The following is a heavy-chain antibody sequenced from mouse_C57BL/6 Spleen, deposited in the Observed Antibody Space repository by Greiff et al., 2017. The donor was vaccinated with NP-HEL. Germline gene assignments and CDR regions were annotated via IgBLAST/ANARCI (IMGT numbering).Heavy chain of an antibody. J-gene: IGHJ2*01. D-gene: IGHD2-2*01. V-gene: IGHV1-82*01. CDR2: IYPGDGDT. Sequence: QVQLQQSGPELVKPGASVKISCKASGYAFSSSWMNWVKQRPGKGLEWIGRIYPGDGDTNYNGKFKGKATLTADKSSSTAYMQLSSLTSEDSAVYFCARCFGYDYFDYWGQSTTLTVSS. CDR3: ARCFGYDYFDY. CDR1: GYAFSSSW.